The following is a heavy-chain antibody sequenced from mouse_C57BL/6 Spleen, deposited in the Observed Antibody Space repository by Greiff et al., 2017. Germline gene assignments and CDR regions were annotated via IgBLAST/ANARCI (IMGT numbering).Heavy chain of an antibody. CDR3: ARGYYSNYWFAY. CDR1: GYTFTSYW. CDR2: IDPSDSYT. J-gene: IGHJ3*01. Sequence: VKLQQPGAELVKPGASVKLSCKASGYTFTSYWMQWVKQRPGQGLEWIGEIDPSDSYTNYNQKFKGKATLTVDTSSSTAYMQLSSLTSEDSAVYYCARGYYSNYWFAYWGQGTLVTVSA. V-gene: IGHV1-50*01. D-gene: IGHD2-5*01.